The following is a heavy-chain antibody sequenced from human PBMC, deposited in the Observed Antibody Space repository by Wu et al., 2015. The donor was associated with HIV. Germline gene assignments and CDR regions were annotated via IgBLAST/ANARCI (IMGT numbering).Heavy chain of an antibody. CDR3: FFLCXNLRKSLWFGELAI. CDR1: GGTFSSYA. D-gene: IGHD3-10*01. J-gene: IGHJ4*02. Sequence: QVQLVQSGAEVKKPGSSVKVSCKASGGTFSSYAISWVRQAPGQGLEWMGGIIPIFDTRNYAHNFQGKSQRLPRMDSTGHSLHGKLSSLRSEDKRPNVNFFLCXNLRKSLWFGELAIWGQGT. CDR2: IIPIFDTR. V-gene: IGHV1-69*05.